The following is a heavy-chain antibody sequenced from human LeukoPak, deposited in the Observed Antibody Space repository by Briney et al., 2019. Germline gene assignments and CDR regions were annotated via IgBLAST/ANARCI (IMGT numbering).Heavy chain of an antibody. CDR2: ISGSNSYI. V-gene: IGHV3-21*01. CDR3: ARLSAYYYGSYFYYYMDV. D-gene: IGHD3-10*01. CDR1: GFTFNSYS. Sequence: GGSLRLSCAASGFTFNSYSMNWVRQAPGKGLGWVSSISGSNSYIYYADSMKGRFTISRDNAKNSLYLQMNSLRAEDTAVYYCARLSAYYYGSYFYYYMDVWGKGTTVTVSS. J-gene: IGHJ6*03.